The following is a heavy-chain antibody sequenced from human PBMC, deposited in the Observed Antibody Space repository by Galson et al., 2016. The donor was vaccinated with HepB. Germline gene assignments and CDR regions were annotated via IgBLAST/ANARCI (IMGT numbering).Heavy chain of an antibody. CDR2: VSYGGSKN. CDR3: AKDYCSDTCHLGRWNV. V-gene: IGHV3-30*18. D-gene: IGHD2-15*01. CDR1: GFTFSYYS. J-gene: IGHJ6*02. Sequence: SLRLSCAASGFTFSYYSMNWVRQAPGKGLEWVAGVSYGGSKNYYVDSVKGRFTISRDNSKNTLYLQMNSLRPEDTAIYYCAKDYCSDTCHLGRWNVWGQGTPVTVSS.